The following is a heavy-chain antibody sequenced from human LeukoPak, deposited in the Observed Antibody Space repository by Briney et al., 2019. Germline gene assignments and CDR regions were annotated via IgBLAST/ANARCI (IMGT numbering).Heavy chain of an antibody. CDR1: GFTFDDYA. CDR3: AKGRLLHLPRYFDL. J-gene: IGHJ2*01. V-gene: IGHV3-9*01. D-gene: IGHD2-15*01. Sequence: PGRSLRLSCAASGFTFDDYAMHWVRHAPGEGLEWVSGISWNSGSIGYADSVKGRVTISRDNAKNSLYLQMNSLRAEDTALYYCAKGRLLHLPRYFDLCGRGTLVTVSS. CDR2: ISWNSGSI.